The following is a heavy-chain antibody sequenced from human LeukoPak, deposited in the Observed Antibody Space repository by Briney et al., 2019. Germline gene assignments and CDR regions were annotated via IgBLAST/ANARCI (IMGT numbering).Heavy chain of an antibody. CDR3: ARGDTAMAYGGFDY. D-gene: IGHD5-18*01. Sequence: SETLSLTCTVSGGSISSSSYYWGWIRQPPGKGLEWIGSIYYSGSTYYNPSLKSRVTISVDTSKNQFSLKLSSVTAADTAVYYCARGDTAMAYGGFDYWGQGTLVTVSS. J-gene: IGHJ4*02. V-gene: IGHV4-39*01. CDR2: IYYSGST. CDR1: GGSISSSSYY.